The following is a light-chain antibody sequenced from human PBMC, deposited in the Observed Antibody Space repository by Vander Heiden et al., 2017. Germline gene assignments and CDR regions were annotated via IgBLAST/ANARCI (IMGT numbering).Light chain of an antibody. J-gene: IGLJ3*02. V-gene: IGLV3-25*03. Sequence: QTARITCSGDALPNQYAYWYQQKPGQAPVLVIYKDSERPSGIPERFSGFSSGTTVTLTISGVQAEDESDYYCQSADSSGTWVFGGGTKLTVL. CDR3: QSADSSGTWV. CDR2: KDS. CDR1: ALPNQY.